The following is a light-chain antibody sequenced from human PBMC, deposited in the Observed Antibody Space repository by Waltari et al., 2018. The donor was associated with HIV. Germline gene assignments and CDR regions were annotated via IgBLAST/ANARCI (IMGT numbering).Light chain of an antibody. J-gene: IGLJ2*01. V-gene: IGLV3-1*01. CDR2: QDT. Sequence: SYDLTQPPSVSVSPGQTASITCSGDKLGNKYACWYQQKPGQSPVLVSYQDTKRPSGIPGRFSGSHSGNTATLTVSGTQAMDEADYYCQAWDSSTVLFGGGTTLTVL. CDR3: QAWDSSTVL. CDR1: KLGNKY.